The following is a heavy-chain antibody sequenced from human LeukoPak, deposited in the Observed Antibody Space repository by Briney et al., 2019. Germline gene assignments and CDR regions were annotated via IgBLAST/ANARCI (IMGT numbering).Heavy chain of an antibody. J-gene: IGHJ5*02. Sequence: SETLSLTCTGSGGSISSYYWSWIRQPPGKGLEWIGYIYYSGSTNYNPSLKSRVTISVDTSKNQFSLKLSSVTAADTAVYYCARLYDFWSGPGVWFDPWGQGTLVTVSS. V-gene: IGHV4-59*01. CDR2: IYYSGST. CDR1: GGSISSYY. D-gene: IGHD3-3*01. CDR3: ARLYDFWSGPGVWFDP.